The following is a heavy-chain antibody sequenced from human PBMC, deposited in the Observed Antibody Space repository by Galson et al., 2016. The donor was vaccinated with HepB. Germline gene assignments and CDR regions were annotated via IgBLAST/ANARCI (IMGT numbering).Heavy chain of an antibody. CDR1: GFTFTSYG. CDR3: VRDYRWCFAP. CDR2: ISTHDGNT. V-gene: IGHV1-18*01. Sequence: SVKVSCKASGFTFTSYGISWVRQAPGKGLEWMGWISTHDGNTNYAQNLQGRVTMTTDTSTSTAYMELRSLRSDDTAIYYCVRDYRWCFAPWGQGTLFTVSS. D-gene: IGHD2-8*01. J-gene: IGHJ5*02.